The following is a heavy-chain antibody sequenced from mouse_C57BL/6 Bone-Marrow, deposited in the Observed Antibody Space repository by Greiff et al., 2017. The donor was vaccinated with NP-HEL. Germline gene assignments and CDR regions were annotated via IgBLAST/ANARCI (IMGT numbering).Heavy chain of an antibody. D-gene: IGHD3-2*02. CDR3: ARPPQLRLRDWFAY. J-gene: IGHJ3*01. CDR1: GFTFSSYG. CDR2: ISSGGSYT. V-gene: IGHV5-6*01. Sequence: EVQGVESGGDLVKPGGSLKLSCAASGFTFSSYGMSWVRQTPDKRLEWVATISSGGSYTYYPDSVKGRFTISRDNAKNTLYLQMSSLKSEDTAMYYCARPPQLRLRDWFAYWGQGTLVTVSA.